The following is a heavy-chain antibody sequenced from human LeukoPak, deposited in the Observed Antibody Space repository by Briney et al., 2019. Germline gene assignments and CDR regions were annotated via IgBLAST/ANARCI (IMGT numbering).Heavy chain of an antibody. V-gene: IGHV3-30*18. D-gene: IGHD1-26*01. Sequence: GGSLRLSCAASGFTFSGYGMHWVRQAPGKGLEWVALISFDGSNQYYADSVKGRFTTSRDNSKNTLYLQMSSLRAEDTAVYYCAKPPEVGATVAYFDYWGQGTLVTVSS. CDR1: GFTFSGYG. J-gene: IGHJ4*02. CDR3: AKPPEVGATVAYFDY. CDR2: ISFDGSNQ.